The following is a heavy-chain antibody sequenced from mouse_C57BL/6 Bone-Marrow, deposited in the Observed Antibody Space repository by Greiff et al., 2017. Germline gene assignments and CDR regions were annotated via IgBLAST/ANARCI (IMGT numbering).Heavy chain of an antibody. J-gene: IGHJ2*01. CDR1: GYSFTSYY. CDR3: ARFHYYGGY. V-gene: IGHV1-66*01. D-gene: IGHD1-2*01. Sequence: VKLVESGPELVKPGASVKISCKASGYSFTSYYIHWVKQRPGQGLEWIGWIYPGSGNTKYNEKFKGKATLTADTSSSTAYMQLSSLTSEDSAVYYCARFHYYGGYWGQGTTLTVSS. CDR2: IYPGSGNT.